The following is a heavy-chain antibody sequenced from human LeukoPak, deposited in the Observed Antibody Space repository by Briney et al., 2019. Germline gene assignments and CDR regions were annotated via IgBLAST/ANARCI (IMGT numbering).Heavy chain of an antibody. D-gene: IGHD2-15*01. Sequence: GGSLRLSCAASGFTFSSYAMSWVRQAPGKGLEWVSAISGSGGSTYYADSVKGRFTIPRDNSKNTLYLLMNSLIPEDTAVYYCAREVVSTPSYFDSWGQGTLVTVSS. CDR1: GFTFSSYA. V-gene: IGHV3-23*01. J-gene: IGHJ4*02. CDR3: AREVVSTPSYFDS. CDR2: ISGSGGST.